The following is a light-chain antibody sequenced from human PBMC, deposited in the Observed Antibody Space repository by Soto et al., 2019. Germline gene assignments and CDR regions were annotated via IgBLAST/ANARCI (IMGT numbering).Light chain of an antibody. J-gene: IGLJ1*01. Sequence: QSALTQPASVSGSPGQSITISCTGTSSDVGGYNYVSWYQQHPGKAPKLMIYEVSNRPSGVSNRFFGSKSGNTASLTISGLQAEDEAHYYCSSYTSSSTYVFGTGTKLTVL. CDR1: SSDVGGYNY. CDR2: EVS. V-gene: IGLV2-14*01. CDR3: SSYTSSSTYV.